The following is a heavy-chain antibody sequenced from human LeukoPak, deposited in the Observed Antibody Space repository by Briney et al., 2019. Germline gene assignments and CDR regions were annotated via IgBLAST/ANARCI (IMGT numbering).Heavy chain of an antibody. CDR3: ARAVGYDWLVNLGQRYYYYYGMDV. V-gene: IGHV4-4*07. J-gene: IGHJ6*02. D-gene: IGHD3-9*01. Sequence: PSETLSLTCAVSGGSISTYYWSWIRQPAGKGLEWIGRIYTSGSTNYNPSLKSRVTISVDTSKNQFSLKLSSVTAADTAVYYCARAVGYDWLVNLGQRYYYYYGMDVWGQGTTATVSS. CDR1: GGSISTYY. CDR2: IYTSGST.